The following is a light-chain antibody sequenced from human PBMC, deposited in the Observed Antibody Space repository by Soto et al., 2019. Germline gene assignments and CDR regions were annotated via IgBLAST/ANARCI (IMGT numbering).Light chain of an antibody. Sequence: SQLTQSPSSLSATVGDRVTITCRASQGISSNLAWYQQKPGKAPNLLIYAASTLQSGVPSRFSGSGSGTDFTLTISSLQPEDFATYYCQQLESYPSTFGGGTKVDI. CDR2: AAS. J-gene: IGKJ4*01. CDR1: QGISSN. CDR3: QQLESYPST. V-gene: IGKV1-9*01.